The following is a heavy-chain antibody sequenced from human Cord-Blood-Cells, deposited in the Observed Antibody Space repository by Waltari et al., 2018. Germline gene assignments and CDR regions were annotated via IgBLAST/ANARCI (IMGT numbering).Heavy chain of an antibody. CDR2: IIPIFGTA. CDR1: GGTFSSYP. V-gene: IGHV1-69*01. Sequence: VQLVQSGPAVKKPGSSVKVSCKASGGTFSSYPLSWVRQAPRQGLEWMGGIIPIFGTANYAQKFQGRVTITADESTSTPYMELSSLRPEDTVVYYCAREASIQRGSRVYFDYWGQGTLVTVS. J-gene: IGHJ4*02. CDR3: AREASIQRGSRVYFDY. D-gene: IGHD5-18*01.